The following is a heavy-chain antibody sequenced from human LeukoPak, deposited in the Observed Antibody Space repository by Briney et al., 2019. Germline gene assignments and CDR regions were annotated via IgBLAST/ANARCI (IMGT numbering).Heavy chain of an antibody. J-gene: IGHJ4*02. D-gene: IGHD6-13*01. CDR2: VNGNGGST. Sequence: GGSLRLSCAASGFSFSTYAMSWVRQAPGKGLEWVSGVNGNGGSTSYADSVEGRFTIFRDNSKNTVYLQMNSLRAEDTVVYYCARDSGAAAGRGLDYWGQGTLVTVSS. CDR3: ARDSGAAAGRGLDY. V-gene: IGHV3-23*01. CDR1: GFSFSTYA.